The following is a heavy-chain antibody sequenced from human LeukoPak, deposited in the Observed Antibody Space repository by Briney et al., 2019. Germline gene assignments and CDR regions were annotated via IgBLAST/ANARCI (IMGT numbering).Heavy chain of an antibody. V-gene: IGHV4-34*01. CDR2: INHSGST. J-gene: IGHJ4*02. CDR1: GGSFSGYY. D-gene: IGHD3-22*01. CDR3: ARGFYDSSTFDY. Sequence: SETLSLTCAVYGGSFSGYYWSWIRQPPGKGLECVGEINHSGSTNYNPSLTSRVTISVDTSKNQFSLKLSSVTAADTAVYYCARGFYDSSTFDYWGQGTLVTVSS.